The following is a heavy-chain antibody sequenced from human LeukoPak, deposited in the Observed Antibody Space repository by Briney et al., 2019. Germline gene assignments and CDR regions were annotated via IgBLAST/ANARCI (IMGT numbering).Heavy chain of an antibody. J-gene: IGHJ4*02. CDR1: GYTFTNYY. D-gene: IGHD1-26*01. Sequence: AASVKVSCKGFGYTFTNYYMHWVRQAPGQGPEWMGIVNPNDGSTTYAQKFQGRVTMTRDMSTSTVYMELSSLRSEDTAVYYCARGRRSGSYYDNFDYWGQGTLVTVSS. CDR2: VNPNDGST. CDR3: ARGRRSGSYYDNFDY. V-gene: IGHV1-46*01.